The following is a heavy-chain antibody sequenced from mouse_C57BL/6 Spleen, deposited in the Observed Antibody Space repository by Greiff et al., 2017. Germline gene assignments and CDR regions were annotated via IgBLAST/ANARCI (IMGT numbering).Heavy chain of an antibody. Sequence: VQLQQPGPELVKPGASVKIPCKASGYTFTDYTMDWVKQRPGQSLEWIGDINPNNGGTIYKQKFKGKATLTVDKSSSTAYMELRSLTSEDTAVYDGARRGDYDGLWFGYWGQGTLVTVSA. CDR3: ARRGDYDGLWFGY. CDR2: INPNNGGT. J-gene: IGHJ3*01. V-gene: IGHV1-18*01. D-gene: IGHD2-4*01. CDR1: GYTFTDYT.